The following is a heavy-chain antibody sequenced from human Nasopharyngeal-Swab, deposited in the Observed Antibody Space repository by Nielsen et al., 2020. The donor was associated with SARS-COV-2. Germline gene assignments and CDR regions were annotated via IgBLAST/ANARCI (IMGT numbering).Heavy chain of an antibody. CDR2: FDPEDGET. CDR3: ATVRQIITIFGVGRPGNWFDP. CDR1: GYTLTELS. Sequence: ASVKVSCKVSGYTLTELSMHWVRQAPGKGLEWMGGFDPEDGETIYAQKFQGRVTMTEDTSTDTAYMELSSLRSEDTAVYYCATVRQIITIFGVGRPGNWFDPWGQGTLVTVSP. D-gene: IGHD3-3*01. J-gene: IGHJ5*02. V-gene: IGHV1-24*01.